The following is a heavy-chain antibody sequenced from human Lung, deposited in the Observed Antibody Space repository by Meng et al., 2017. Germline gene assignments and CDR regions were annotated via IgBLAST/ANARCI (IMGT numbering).Heavy chain of an antibody. Sequence: VQLVQSGAEGKRPGSSVKVSCKASGGTFSSSAISWVRQAPGQGLEWMGGIIPLFDTTHYAQNFQGRVSITADESTRTAYMELSSLRSEDTAVYYCARALGLTTMMTYWGQGTLVTVSS. J-gene: IGHJ4*02. CDR3: ARALGLTTMMTY. CDR1: GGTFSSSA. V-gene: IGHV1-69*01. CDR2: IIPLFDTT. D-gene: IGHD3-22*01.